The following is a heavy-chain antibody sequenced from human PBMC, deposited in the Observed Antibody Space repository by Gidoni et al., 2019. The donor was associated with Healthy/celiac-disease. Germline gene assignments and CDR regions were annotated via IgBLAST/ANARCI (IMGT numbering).Heavy chain of an antibody. J-gene: IGHJ4*02. CDR1: VGSISSSSYY. V-gene: IGHV4-39*01. D-gene: IGHD4-4*01. CDR3: ARPLYSNYDFDY. CDR2: IYYSGST. Sequence: QLQLQESGPGLVKPSETLSLTCTVSVGSISSSSYYWGWIRQPPGKGLEWIGSIYYSGSTYYNPSLKSRVTISVDTSKNQFSLKLSSVTAADTAVYYCARPLYSNYDFDYWGQGTLVTVSS.